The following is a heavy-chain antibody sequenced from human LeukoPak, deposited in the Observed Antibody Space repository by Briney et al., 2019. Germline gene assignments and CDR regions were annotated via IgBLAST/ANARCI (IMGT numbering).Heavy chain of an antibody. V-gene: IGHV3-30*02. CDR1: GFTFSSYG. D-gene: IGHD3-16*02. Sequence: PGGSLRLSCAASGFTFSSYGMHWVRQAPGKGLEWVAFIRYDGSNKYYADSVKGRFTISRDNSKNTLYLQMNSLRAEDTAVYYCAKDHGGTRNAVYDYVWGSYRLGSEYFDYWGQGTLVTVSP. CDR2: IRYDGSNK. CDR3: AKDHGGTRNAVYDYVWGSYRLGSEYFDY. J-gene: IGHJ4*02.